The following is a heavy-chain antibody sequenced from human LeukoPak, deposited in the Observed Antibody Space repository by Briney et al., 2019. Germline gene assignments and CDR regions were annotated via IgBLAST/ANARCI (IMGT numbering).Heavy chain of an antibody. D-gene: IGHD5-18*01. CDR3: AKDRDSYGLLGYFDL. CDR1: GFSFNSHG. Sequence: GGSLRLSCAASGFSFNSHGMHWVRQAPGKGQDWVAVISYDGSNTYYADSVKGRFTISRDNSKNTLDLQMNSLRAEDTAVYYCAKDRDSYGLLGYFDLWGRGTLVSASS. J-gene: IGHJ2*01. V-gene: IGHV3-30*18. CDR2: ISYDGSNT.